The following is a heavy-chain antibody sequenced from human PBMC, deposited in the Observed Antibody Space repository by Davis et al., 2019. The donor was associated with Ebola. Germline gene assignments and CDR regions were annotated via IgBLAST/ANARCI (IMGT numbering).Heavy chain of an antibody. CDR3: ASRAGDY. CDR2: INHSGST. Sequence: PSETLSLTCGVYGGSFSGYYWSWIRQPPGKGLEWIGEINHSGSTNYNPSLKSRVTISVDTSKNQFSLKLSSVTAADTAVYYCASRAGDYWGQGTLVTVSS. J-gene: IGHJ4*02. V-gene: IGHV4-34*01. CDR1: GGSFSGYY.